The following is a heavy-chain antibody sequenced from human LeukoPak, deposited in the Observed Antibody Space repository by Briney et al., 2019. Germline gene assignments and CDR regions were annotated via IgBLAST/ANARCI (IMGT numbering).Heavy chain of an antibody. CDR2: IIPIFGTA. CDR3: ARDRYDSSGYYGYYFDY. D-gene: IGHD3-22*01. V-gene: IGHV1-69*13. J-gene: IGHJ4*02. CDR1: GYTFTSYG. Sequence: SVKVSCKASGYTFTSYGISWVRQAPGQGLEWMGGIIPIFGTANYAQKFQGRVTITADESTSTAYMELSSLRSEDTAVYYCARDRYDSSGYYGYYFDYWGQGTLVTVSS.